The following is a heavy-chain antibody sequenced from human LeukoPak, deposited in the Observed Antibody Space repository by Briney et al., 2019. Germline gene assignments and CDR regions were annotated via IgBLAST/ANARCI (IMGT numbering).Heavy chain of an antibody. Sequence: GGSLRLSCVASGFTFSDYYMTWVRQAPGKGLGWISYISSSSTYTNYADSVKGRFTISRDNAKNSLYLQMNSLRAEDTAVYYCARAPAGYYGSGTYFDYWGQGTLVTVSS. V-gene: IGHV3-11*05. D-gene: IGHD3-10*01. J-gene: IGHJ4*02. CDR3: ARAPAGYYGSGTYFDY. CDR2: ISSSSTYT. CDR1: GFTFSDYY.